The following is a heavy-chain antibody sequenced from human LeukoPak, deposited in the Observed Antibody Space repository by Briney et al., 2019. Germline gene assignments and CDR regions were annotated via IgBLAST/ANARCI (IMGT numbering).Heavy chain of an antibody. Sequence: ASVKVSCKASGYTFTNYGISWVRQAPGQGLEWMGWISAYNGYTDYAQKFQFRVTMTTDTSTSTAYMELRSLRSDDTAVYYCARDKAVTTEVTQHFQHWGQGALVTVSS. CDR3: ARDKAVTTEVTQHFQH. CDR2: ISAYNGYT. J-gene: IGHJ1*01. CDR1: GYTFTNYG. D-gene: IGHD4-23*01. V-gene: IGHV1-18*01.